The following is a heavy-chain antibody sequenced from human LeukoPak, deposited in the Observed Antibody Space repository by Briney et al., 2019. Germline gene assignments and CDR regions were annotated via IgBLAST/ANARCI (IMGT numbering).Heavy chain of an antibody. CDR3: ARERSRYSSSFYTN. J-gene: IGHJ4*02. V-gene: IGHV3-30-3*01. Sequence: GGSLRLSCAASGFTFSSYAMPWVRQAPGKGLEWVAVISYDGSNKYYADSVKGRFTISRDNSKNTLYLQMYSLRAEDTAVYYCARERSRYSSSFYTNWGQGTLVTVSS. CDR2: ISYDGSNK. D-gene: IGHD6-6*01. CDR1: GFTFSSYA.